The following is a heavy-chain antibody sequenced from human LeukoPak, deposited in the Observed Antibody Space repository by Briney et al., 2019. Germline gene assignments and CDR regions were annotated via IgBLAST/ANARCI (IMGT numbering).Heavy chain of an antibody. CDR2: INHSGST. CDR1: GGSFSGYY. V-gene: IGHV4-34*01. CDR3: ARGQSKQQLVKGAFDY. J-gene: IGHJ4*02. Sequence: SETLSLTCAVYGGSFSGYYWSWIRQPPGKGLEWIGEINHSGSTNYNPSLKSRVTISVDTSKNQFSLKLSSVTAADTAVYYCARGQSKQQLVKGAFDYWGQGTLVTVSS. D-gene: IGHD6-13*01.